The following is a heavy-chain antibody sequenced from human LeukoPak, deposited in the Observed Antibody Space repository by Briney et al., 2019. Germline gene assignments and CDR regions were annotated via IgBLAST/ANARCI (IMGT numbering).Heavy chain of an antibody. CDR3: ARAPWANWFDP. CDR1: GFTFSTYA. V-gene: IGHV4-39*07. CDR2: IYYSGST. D-gene: IGHD7-27*01. Sequence: PGGSLRLSCAASGFTFSTYAMGWVRQAPGKGLEWIGSIYYSGSTYYNPSLKSRVTISVDTSKNQFSLKLSSVTAADTAVYYCARAPWANWFDPWGQGTLVTVSS. J-gene: IGHJ5*02.